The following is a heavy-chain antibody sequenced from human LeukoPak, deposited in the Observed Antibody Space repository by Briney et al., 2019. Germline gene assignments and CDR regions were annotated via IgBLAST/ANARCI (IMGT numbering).Heavy chain of an antibody. V-gene: IGHV3-15*01. CDR1: GFTFSNAW. J-gene: IGHJ4*02. D-gene: IGHD2-15*01. CDR2: IKSKTHGGTT. CDR3: TAFESGGFY. Sequence: PGGSLRLSCAASGFTFSNAWMNWVRQAPGQGLEWVGRIKSKTHGGTTDYAAPVKGRFTISRDDSKNTLYVQMNSLKSEDTAVYYCTAFESGGFYWGQGTLVTVSS.